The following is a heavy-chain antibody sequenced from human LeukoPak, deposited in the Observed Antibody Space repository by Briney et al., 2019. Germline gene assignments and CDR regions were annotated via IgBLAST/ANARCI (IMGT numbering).Heavy chain of an antibody. J-gene: IGHJ4*02. D-gene: IGHD3-22*01. CDR1: GYTFTGYY. CDR3: ARDRYDSSGYHY. CDR2: INPNSGGT. V-gene: IGHV1-2*02. Sequence: ASVKVSCKASGYTFTGYYMHWVRQAPGQGLEWMGWINPNSGGTNYAQKFQGRVTMTRDTPISTAYMELSRLRSDDTAVYYCARDRYDSSGYHYWGQGTLVTVSS.